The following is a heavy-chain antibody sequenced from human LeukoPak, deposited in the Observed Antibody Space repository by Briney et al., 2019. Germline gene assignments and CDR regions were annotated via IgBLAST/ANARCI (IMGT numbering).Heavy chain of an antibody. J-gene: IGHJ4*02. CDR3: TRGLWGIDY. Sequence: GGSLRLSCAASGFTLSSYWMHWVRQAPGKGLMWVSRIDTDESATNYADSVKGRFTISRDNAENTLYLEMNRLRAEDTAVYYCTRGLWGIDYWGQGTLVTVSS. CDR1: GFTLSSYW. D-gene: IGHD7-27*01. CDR2: IDTDESAT. V-gene: IGHV3-74*01.